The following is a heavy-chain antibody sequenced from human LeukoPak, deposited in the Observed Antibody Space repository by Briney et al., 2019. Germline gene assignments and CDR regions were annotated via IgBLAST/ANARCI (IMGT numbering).Heavy chain of an antibody. CDR2: IYHSGST. Sequence: NLFLTRPVSCHPLHSGLLWGWVREPPGKGLDWIGNIYHSGSTYYNPSLKSRVTISVDTSKNQFSLKVSSVTAADTAVYYCARLPDYYSRHGAPGWGQGTLVTVSS. V-gene: IGHV4-38-2*01. CDR3: ARLPDYYSRHGAPG. CDR1: CHPLHSGLL. J-gene: IGHJ4*02. D-gene: IGHD3-10*01.